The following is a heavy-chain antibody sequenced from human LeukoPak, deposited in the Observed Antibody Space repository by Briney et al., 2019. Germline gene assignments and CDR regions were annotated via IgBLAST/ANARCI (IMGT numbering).Heavy chain of an antibody. Sequence: PSETLSLTCAVYGGSFSGYYWSWIRQPPGKGLEWIGEIKHSGSTNYNPSLKSRVTISVDTSKNQFSLKLSSVTAADTAVYYCARGARNKRIAAAGSYWFDPWGQGTLVTVSS. J-gene: IGHJ5*02. CDR1: GGSFSGYY. D-gene: IGHD6-13*01. V-gene: IGHV4-34*01. CDR2: IKHSGST. CDR3: ARGARNKRIAAAGSYWFDP.